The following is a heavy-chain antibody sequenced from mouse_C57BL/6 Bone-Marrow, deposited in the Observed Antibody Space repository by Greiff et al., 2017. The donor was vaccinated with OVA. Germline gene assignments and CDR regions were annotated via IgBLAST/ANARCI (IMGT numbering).Heavy chain of an antibody. CDR1: GFNIKDDY. Sequence: VQLQQSGAELVRPGASVKLSCTASGFNIKDDYMHWVKQRPEQGLEWIGWIVPENGDTEYASKFQGKATITADTSSNTAYLQLSSLTSEDTAVYYSTRVITTVVFDYWGQGTTLTVAS. CDR3: TRVITTVVFDY. J-gene: IGHJ2*01. V-gene: IGHV14-4*01. D-gene: IGHD1-1*01. CDR2: IVPENGDT.